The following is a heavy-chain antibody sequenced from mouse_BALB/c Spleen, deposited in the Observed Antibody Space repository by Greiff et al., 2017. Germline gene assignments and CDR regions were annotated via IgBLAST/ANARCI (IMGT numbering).Heavy chain of an antibody. CDR3: ARNSRASYAMDY. J-gene: IGHJ4*01. V-gene: IGHV5-17*02. D-gene: IGHD3-1*01. CDR2: ISSGSSTI. CDR1: GFTFSSFG. Sequence: EVQLVESGGGLVQPGGSRKLSCAASGFTFSSFGMHWVRQAPEKGLEWVAYISSGSSTIYYADTVKGRFTISRDNPKNTLFLQMTSLRSEDTAMYYCARNSRASYAMDYWGQGTSVTVSS.